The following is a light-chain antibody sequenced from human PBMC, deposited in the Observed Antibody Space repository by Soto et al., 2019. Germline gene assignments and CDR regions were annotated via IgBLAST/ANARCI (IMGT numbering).Light chain of an antibody. J-gene: IGLJ1*01. V-gene: IGLV2-8*01. CDR1: SSDVGGYKY. CDR2: EVN. CDR3: SSYAGINNLGV. Sequence: QSALTQPPSASGSPGQSVTISCTGTSSDVGGYKYVSWCQQHPGKAPKLMIFEVNKRPSGVPDRFSGSKSGNTASLTVSGLQAEDEADYYCSSYAGINNLGVFGTGTKLTAL.